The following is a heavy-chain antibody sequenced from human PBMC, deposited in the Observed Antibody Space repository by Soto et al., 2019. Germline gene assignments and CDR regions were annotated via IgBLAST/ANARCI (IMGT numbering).Heavy chain of an antibody. CDR1: GGTFRNYA. V-gene: IGHV1-69*01. J-gene: IGHJ4*02. CDR3: AIPLPKQQLVRGAFDH. D-gene: IGHD6-13*01. Sequence: QVQLVQSGAEVKKPGSSVKLSCKTSGGTFRNYAINWVRPAPGQGLEWMGGSIPVFGTANYAQTFQGRFTITADESTSTAYMELSSLRSEDTAVYYCAIPLPKQQLVRGAFDHWCQGTLVTVAS. CDR2: SIPVFGTA.